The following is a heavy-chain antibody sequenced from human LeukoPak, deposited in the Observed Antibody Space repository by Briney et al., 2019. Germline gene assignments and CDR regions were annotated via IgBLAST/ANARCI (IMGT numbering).Heavy chain of an antibody. CDR2: IYHSGST. J-gene: IGHJ2*01. D-gene: IGHD4-17*01. CDR1: GGSISSSNW. CDR3: AILYGDYWYFDL. V-gene: IGHV4-4*02. Sequence: KPSGTLSLTCAVSGGSISSSNWWSWVRQPPGKGLEWIGEIYHSGSTNYNPSLKSRVTISVDKSKNQFSLKLSSVTAADTAVNYCAILYGDYWYFDLWGRGTLVTVSS.